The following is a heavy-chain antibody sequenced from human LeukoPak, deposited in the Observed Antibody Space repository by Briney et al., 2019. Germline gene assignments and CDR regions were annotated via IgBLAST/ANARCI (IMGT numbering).Heavy chain of an antibody. CDR2: MNPDRGNT. D-gene: IGHD4-17*01. V-gene: IGHV1-8*01. J-gene: IGHJ5*02. Sequence: GASVKVSCKASGYTFTIYDINWVRQAAGQGLEWMGWMNPDRGNTDFAQKFQGRVTMTRSTSISTAYMELSSLTSEDTAVYYCAVHLPGDYLDPWGQGTLVTVSS. CDR3: AVHLPGDYLDP. CDR1: GYTFTIYD.